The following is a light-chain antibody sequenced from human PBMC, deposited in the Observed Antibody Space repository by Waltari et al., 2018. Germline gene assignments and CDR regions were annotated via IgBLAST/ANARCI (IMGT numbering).Light chain of an antibody. CDR1: QSLSSN. Sequence: IVMTQSPANLSVSPGEGATLSCKASQSLSSNLAWYQQKPGQLPRLLIYGASTRATGIPVRFSGSGSGTEFTLTISSLQAEDFAVYYCQERGRTFGQGTKVEIK. V-gene: IGKV3-15*01. CDR3: QERGRT. CDR2: GAS. J-gene: IGKJ1*01.